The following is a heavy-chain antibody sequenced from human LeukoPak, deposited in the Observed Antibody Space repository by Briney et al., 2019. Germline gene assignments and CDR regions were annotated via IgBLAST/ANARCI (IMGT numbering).Heavy chain of an antibody. J-gene: IGHJ6*03. V-gene: IGHV4-59*01. CDR2: IYYSGST. CDR3: ARTNGEYDIVVVPAPWYMDV. D-gene: IGHD2-2*01. Sequence: SETLSLTCTVSGGSISSYYWSWIRQPPGKGLEWIGYIYYSGSTNYNPSLKSRVTISVDTSKNQFSLKLSSVTAADTAVYYCARTNGEYDIVVVPAPWYMDVWGKGTTVTVSS. CDR1: GGSISSYY.